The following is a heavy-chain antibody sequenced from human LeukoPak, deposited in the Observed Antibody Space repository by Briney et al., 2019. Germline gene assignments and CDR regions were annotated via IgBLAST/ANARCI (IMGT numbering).Heavy chain of an antibody. Sequence: ASVKVSCKASGYTFTSYAMHWVRQAPGQRLEWMGWINAGNGNTKYSQKFQGRDTITRDTSASTAYMELSSLRSEDTAVYYCARDPRGHFGYFDYWGQGTLVTVSS. D-gene: IGHD3-3*02. J-gene: IGHJ4*02. CDR3: ARDPRGHFGYFDY. CDR2: INAGNGNT. V-gene: IGHV1-3*01. CDR1: GYTFTSYA.